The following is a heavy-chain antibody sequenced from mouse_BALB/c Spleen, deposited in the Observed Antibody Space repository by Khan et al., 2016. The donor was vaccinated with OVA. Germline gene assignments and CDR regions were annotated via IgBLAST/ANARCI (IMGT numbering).Heavy chain of an antibody. CDR3: ARGDGYYEDAMDY. J-gene: IGHJ4*01. D-gene: IGHD2-3*01. V-gene: IGHV2-9*02. CDR2: IWAGGST. CDR1: GFSLTSYG. Sequence: VQLQESGPGLVAPSQSLSITCTVSGFSLTSYGIHWVRQPPGKGLEWLGVIWAGGSTNYNSALISRLSISKDNSKSQVFLKMNSLQTDDTAMYYCARGDGYYEDAMDYWGQGTSVTVSS.